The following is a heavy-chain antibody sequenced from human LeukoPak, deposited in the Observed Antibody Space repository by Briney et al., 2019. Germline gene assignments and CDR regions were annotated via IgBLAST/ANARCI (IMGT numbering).Heavy chain of an antibody. Sequence: SETLSLTCAVYGGSFSGYYWSWIRQPPGEGLEWSASVYYSGRTYYNPSLKSRVTISVDTSKNQFSLKLSSVTAADTAVFYCVRYVVSGSGIYYFDYWGQGTLVTVSS. CDR2: VYYSGRT. D-gene: IGHD3-10*01. J-gene: IGHJ4*02. V-gene: IGHV4-34*01. CDR3: VRYVVSGSGIYYFDY. CDR1: GGSFSGYY.